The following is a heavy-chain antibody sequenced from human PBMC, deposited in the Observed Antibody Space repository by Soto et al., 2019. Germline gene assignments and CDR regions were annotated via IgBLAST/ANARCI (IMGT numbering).Heavy chain of an antibody. CDR3: ARDHNIAVVVAPIYGMDV. D-gene: IGHD2-15*01. J-gene: IGHJ6*02. CDR1: GFTFSSYW. V-gene: IGHV3-7*05. Sequence: PGGSLRLSCAASGFTFSSYWMSWVRQAPGKGLEWVANIKQDGSEKYYVDSVKGRFTISRDNAKNSLYLQMNSLRAEDTAVYYCARDHNIAVVVAPIYGMDVWGQGTTVTVSS. CDR2: IKQDGSEK.